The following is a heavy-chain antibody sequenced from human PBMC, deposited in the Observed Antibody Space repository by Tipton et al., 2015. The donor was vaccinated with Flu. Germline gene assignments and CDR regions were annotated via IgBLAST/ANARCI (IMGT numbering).Heavy chain of an antibody. D-gene: IGHD2-2*01. Sequence: GSLLLSCAASGYTFSTYWMSWVRQAPGKGLEWVAHIKQDGSEKYYVDSVKGRFTISRDNAKNTLYLQMNSLRAEDTAVYYCAKNAGYCSSISCYRPFDYWGQGILVTVSS. CDR1: GYTFSTYW. CDR3: AKNAGYCSSISCYRPFDY. CDR2: IKQDGSEK. V-gene: IGHV3-7*03. J-gene: IGHJ4*02.